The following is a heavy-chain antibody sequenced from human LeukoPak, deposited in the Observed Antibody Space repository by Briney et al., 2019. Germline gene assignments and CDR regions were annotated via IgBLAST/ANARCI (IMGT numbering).Heavy chain of an antibody. V-gene: IGHV3-7*03. CDR2: IKQDGSEK. CDR3: AREGSPAGYYYYGMDV. J-gene: IGHJ6*02. CDR1: GFTFSNAW. Sequence: GGSLRLSCAASGFTFSNAWMNWVRQAPGKGLEWVANIKQDGSEKYYVDSVKGRFTISRDNAKNSLYLQMNSLRAEDTAVYYCAREGSPAGYYYYGMDVWGQGTTVTVSS. D-gene: IGHD6-13*01.